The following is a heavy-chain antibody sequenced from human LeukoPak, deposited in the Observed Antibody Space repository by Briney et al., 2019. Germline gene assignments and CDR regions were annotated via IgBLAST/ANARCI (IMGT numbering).Heavy chain of an antibody. CDR3: AKDRAWLQYFFDY. D-gene: IGHD5-24*01. J-gene: IGHJ4*02. Sequence: GGSLRLSCAASGLTFSRYGMSWVRQAPGKGLEWVSAISGSGGSTNYADSVKGRFTISRDNSKNTLYLQMNSLRADDTAIYYCAKDRAWLQYFFDYWGLGTLVTVSS. CDR2: ISGSGGST. CDR1: GLTFSRYG. V-gene: IGHV3-23*01.